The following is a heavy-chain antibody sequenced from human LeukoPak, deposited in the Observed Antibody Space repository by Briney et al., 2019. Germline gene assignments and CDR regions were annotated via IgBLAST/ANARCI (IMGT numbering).Heavy chain of an antibody. D-gene: IGHD4-17*01. J-gene: IGHJ4*02. CDR2: ISYDGSNK. CDR3: AKDYGDYWGFDH. Sequence: GGSLRLSCAASGFTFSSYGMHWVRQAPGKGLEWVAVISYDGSNKYYADSVKGRFTISRDNSKNTLYLQMNSLRAEDTAVYYCAKDYGDYWGFDHWGQGTLVTVSS. V-gene: IGHV3-30*18. CDR1: GFTFSSYG.